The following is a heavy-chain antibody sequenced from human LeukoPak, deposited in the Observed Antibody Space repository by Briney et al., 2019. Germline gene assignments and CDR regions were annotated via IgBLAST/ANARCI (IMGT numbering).Heavy chain of an antibody. CDR1: GGSISSSSYY. J-gene: IGHJ5*02. CDR2: IYYSGST. D-gene: IGHD3-3*01. CDR3: ASSNYDFWSGYYNWFDP. Sequence: PSETLSLTCTASGGSISSSSYYWGWIRQPPGKGLEWIGSIYYSGSTYYNPSLKSRVTISVDTSKNQFSLKLSSVTAADTAVYYCASSNYDFWSGYYNWFDPWGQGTLVTVSS. V-gene: IGHV4-39*01.